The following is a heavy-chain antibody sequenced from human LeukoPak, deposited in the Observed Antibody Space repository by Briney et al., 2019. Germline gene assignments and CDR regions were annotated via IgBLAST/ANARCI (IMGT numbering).Heavy chain of an antibody. V-gene: IGHV1-2*02. D-gene: IGHD6-19*01. CDR2: INPNSGGT. CDR1: GYTFTGYY. Sequence: ASVKVSCKASGYTFTGYYMHWVRQAPGQGLEWVGWINPNSGGTNYAQKFQGRVTMTRDTSISTAYMELSRLRSDGTAVYYCARDRGIAVAGTIVWYYYYGMDVWGQGTTVTVSS. J-gene: IGHJ6*02. CDR3: ARDRGIAVAGTIVWYYYYGMDV.